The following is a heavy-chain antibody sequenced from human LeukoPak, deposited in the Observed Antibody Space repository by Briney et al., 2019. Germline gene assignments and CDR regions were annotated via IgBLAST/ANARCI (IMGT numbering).Heavy chain of an antibody. D-gene: IGHD5-18*01. Sequence: GGSLRLSCAASGFTFNTYAMSWVRQAGGKGREGFSAMSGTSGNTYYAESVKGRFTISRDNSKNTLYLQMNSLRAEDTAVYYCAKFDGGQLWSPSYYYYMDVWGKGTTVTVSS. V-gene: IGHV3-23*01. J-gene: IGHJ6*03. CDR1: GFTFNTYA. CDR3: AKFDGGQLWSPSYYYYMDV. CDR2: MSGTSGNT.